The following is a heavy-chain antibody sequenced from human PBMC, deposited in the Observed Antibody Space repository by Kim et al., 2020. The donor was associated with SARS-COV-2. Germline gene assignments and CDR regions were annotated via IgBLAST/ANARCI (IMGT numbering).Heavy chain of an antibody. J-gene: IGHJ6*02. Sequence: GGSLRLSCAASGFTFSSYAMSWVRQAPGKGLEWVSAISGSGGSTYYADSVKGRFTISRDNSKNTLYLQMNSLRAEDTAVYYCAKDPSYDSGTRGYYYGMDVWGPGNTVTVSS. V-gene: IGHV3-23*01. D-gene: IGHD3-22*01. CDR1: GFTFSSYA. CDR2: ISGSGGST. CDR3: AKDPSYDSGTRGYYYGMDV.